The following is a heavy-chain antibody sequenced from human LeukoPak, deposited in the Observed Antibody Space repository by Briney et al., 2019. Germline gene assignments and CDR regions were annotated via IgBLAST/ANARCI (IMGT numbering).Heavy chain of an antibody. D-gene: IGHD6-13*01. J-gene: IGHJ4*02. CDR3: ARDTRGSSWTEVDY. V-gene: IGHV1-18*01. CDR1: GYSFTDYY. CDR2: ISAYNGNT. Sequence: GASVKVSCKTSGYSFTDYYIHWVRQAPGQGLEWMGWISAYNGNTNYAQKLQGRVTMTTDTSTSTAYMELRSLRSDDTAVYYCARDTRGSSWTEVDYWGQGTLVTVSS.